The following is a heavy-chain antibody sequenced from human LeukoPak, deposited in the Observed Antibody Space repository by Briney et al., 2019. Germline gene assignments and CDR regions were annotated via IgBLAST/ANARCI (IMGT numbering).Heavy chain of an antibody. CDR3: AKAPGIAAAGTLSDYYMDV. CDR2: IDNGGSDT. D-gene: IGHD6-13*01. CDR1: GFTFSNYW. J-gene: IGHJ6*03. V-gene: IGHV3-74*01. Sequence: PGGSLRLSCAASGFTFSNYWMHWVRQAPGKGLVWVSRIDNGGSDTRHADSVKGRFTISRDNAKNTLYLQMNSLRAEDTAVYYCAKAPGIAAAGTLSDYYMDVWGKGTTVTVSS.